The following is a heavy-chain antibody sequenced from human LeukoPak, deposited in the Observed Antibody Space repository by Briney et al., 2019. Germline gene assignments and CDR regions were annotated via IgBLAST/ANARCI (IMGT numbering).Heavy chain of an antibody. V-gene: IGHV3-23*01. J-gene: IGHJ6*02. CDR2: IRAGGDST. CDR1: GFTFSSYA. CDR3: AKDDLVVVTATTPTGGYYYYGMDV. D-gene: IGHD2-21*02. Sequence: GGSLRLSCAVSGFTFSSYAMTWVRQAPGKGLEWVSAIRAGGDSTFYADSVKGRVTISRDDSKNTLYLQMNSLRAEDTAVYYCAKDDLVVVTATTPTGGYYYYGMDVWGQGTTVTVSS.